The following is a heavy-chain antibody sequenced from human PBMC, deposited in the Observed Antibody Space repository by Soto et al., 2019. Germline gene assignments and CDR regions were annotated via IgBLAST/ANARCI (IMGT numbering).Heavy chain of an antibody. CDR1: SRRMSDSHDY. Sequence: LCHSCTVSSRRMSDSHDYRCCIRQPPGKGLEWIGIFDYSGSTYYNPSLRSRVTISVDTSKNQFSLKLSSVTAADTAVYYCARHERLHYAFDIWGQGTMVT. J-gene: IGHJ3*02. CDR2: FDYSGST. V-gene: IGHV4-39*01. CDR3: ARHERLHYAFDI. D-gene: IGHD2-15*01.